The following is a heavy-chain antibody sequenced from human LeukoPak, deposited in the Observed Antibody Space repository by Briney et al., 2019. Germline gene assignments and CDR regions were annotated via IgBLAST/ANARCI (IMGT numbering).Heavy chain of an antibody. D-gene: IGHD5-18*01. V-gene: IGHV3-23*01. Sequence: GGSLRLSCAASGFTFSSYSMNWVRQAPGKGLEWVSAISGSGGSTYYADSVKGRFTISRDNSKNTLYLQMNSLRAEDTAVYYCAKDRLSGYGYVSFFDYWGQGTLVTVSS. CDR1: GFTFSSYS. CDR3: AKDRLSGYGYVSFFDY. CDR2: ISGSGGST. J-gene: IGHJ4*02.